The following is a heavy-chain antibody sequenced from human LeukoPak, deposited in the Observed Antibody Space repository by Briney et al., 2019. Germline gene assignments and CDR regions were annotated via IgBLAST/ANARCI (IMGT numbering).Heavy chain of an antibody. CDR3: ARQSLRWIAAAGRATFDP. D-gene: IGHD6-13*01. J-gene: IGHJ5*02. Sequence: GSLRLSCAASGFTFSSYWMSWVRQAPGKGLEWIGEINHSGSTNYNPSLKSRVTISVDTSKNQFSLKLSSVTAADTAVYYCARQSLRWIAAAGRATFDPWGQGTLVTVSS. CDR2: INHSGST. CDR1: GFTFSSYW. V-gene: IGHV4-34*01.